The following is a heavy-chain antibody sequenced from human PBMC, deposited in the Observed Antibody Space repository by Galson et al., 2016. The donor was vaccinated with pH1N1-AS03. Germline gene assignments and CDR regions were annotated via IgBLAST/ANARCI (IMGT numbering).Heavy chain of an antibody. CDR3: ARGVRPYYYAMDV. J-gene: IGHJ6*02. CDR1: GFSLTTSGMC. Sequence: PALVKPTQTLTLTCTISGFSLTTSGMCVNWIRQPPGKALEWLARIDWDDDKYFSTSLRTRLTISRDTSKNQVVLKVTNMGPLDTGTYYCARGVRPYYYAMDVWGQGTTVTVSS. CDR2: IDWDDDK. V-gene: IGHV2-70*11.